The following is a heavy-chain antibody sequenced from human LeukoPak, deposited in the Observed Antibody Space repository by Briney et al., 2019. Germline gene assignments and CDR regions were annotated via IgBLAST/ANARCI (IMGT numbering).Heavy chain of an antibody. CDR1: GGTFSSYA. J-gene: IGHJ4*02. CDR2: IIPIFGTA. D-gene: IGHD2-21*02. CDR3: ARGVTSKPLDY. Sequence: SVKVSFKASGGTFSSYAISWVRQAPGQGLEWMGRIIPIFGTANYAQKFQGRVTITTDESTSTAYMELSSLRSEDTAVYYCARGVTSKPLDYWGQGTLVTVSS. V-gene: IGHV1-69*05.